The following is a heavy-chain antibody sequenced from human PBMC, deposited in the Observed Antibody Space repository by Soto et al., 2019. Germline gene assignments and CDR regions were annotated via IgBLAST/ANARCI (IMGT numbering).Heavy chain of an antibody. D-gene: IGHD6-13*01. CDR1: GGSFSCYY. V-gene: IGHV4-34*01. J-gene: IGHJ6*02. Sequence: ASETLSLTCAVYGGSFSCYYWSWIRQPPGKGLEWIGEINHSGTTNYNPSLKSRVTISVDTSKNQFSLQLNSVTPEDTAVYYCARARGSSSWLTYYYYGMDVWGQGTTVTVSS. CDR3: ARARGSSSWLTYYYYGMDV. CDR2: INHSGTT.